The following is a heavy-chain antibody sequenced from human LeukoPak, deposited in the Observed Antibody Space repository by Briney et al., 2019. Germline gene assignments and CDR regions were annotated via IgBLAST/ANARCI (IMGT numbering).Heavy chain of an antibody. Sequence: PGGSLRLSCAASGFTFSSYGMHWVRQAPGKGLEWVAVIWYDGSNKYYADSVKGRFTISRDNSKNTLYLQMNSPRAEDTAVYYCARGDSSIAASPFDYWGQGTLVTVSS. CDR2: IWYDGSNK. J-gene: IGHJ4*02. CDR1: GFTFSSYG. V-gene: IGHV3-33*01. D-gene: IGHD6-6*01. CDR3: ARGDSSIAASPFDY.